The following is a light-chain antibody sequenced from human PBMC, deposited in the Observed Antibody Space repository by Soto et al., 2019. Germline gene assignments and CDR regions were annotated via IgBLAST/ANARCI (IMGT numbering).Light chain of an antibody. Sequence: DIQITQSPSSLSSSVGDRVAITCRSSQGIRSDLGWYQQKPGKAPKRLIYAASSLQSGVPSRFSGSGSGTEFTLTISSLQPEDFATYYCLQYNSYLWTFGQGTKVDIK. V-gene: IGKV1-17*01. CDR1: QGIRSD. J-gene: IGKJ1*01. CDR2: AAS. CDR3: LQYNSYLWT.